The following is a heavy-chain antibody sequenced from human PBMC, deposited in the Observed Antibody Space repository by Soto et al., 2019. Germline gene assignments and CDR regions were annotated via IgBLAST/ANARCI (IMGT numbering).Heavy chain of an antibody. V-gene: IGHV4-34*01. CDR3: ARGRRIAARPLGWFDP. CDR1: GGSFSGYY. D-gene: IGHD6-6*01. J-gene: IGHJ5*02. CDR2: INHSGST. Sequence: SETLSLTCAVYGGSFSGYYWSWIRQPPGKGLEWIGEINHSGSTNYNPSLKSRVTISVDTSKNQFSLKLSSVTAADTAVYYCARGRRIAARPLGWFDPWGQGTLVTVSS.